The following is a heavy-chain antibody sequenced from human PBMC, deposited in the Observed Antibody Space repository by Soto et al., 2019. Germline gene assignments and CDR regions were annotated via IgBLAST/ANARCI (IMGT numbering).Heavy chain of an antibody. V-gene: IGHV1-69*13. CDR3: VSSWNNPRKFDH. Sequence: VKVSCKASGGTFSSYAISWVRQAPGQGLEWMGGIIPIFGTANYAQKFQGRVTITADESTSTAYMELSSLRSEDTAVYYCVSSWNNPRKFDHWGQGTLVTVSS. CDR2: IIPIFGTA. CDR1: GGTFSSYA. D-gene: IGHD1-1*01. J-gene: IGHJ5*02.